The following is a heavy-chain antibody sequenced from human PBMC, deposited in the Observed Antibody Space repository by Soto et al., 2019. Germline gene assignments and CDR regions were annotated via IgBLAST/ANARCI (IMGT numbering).Heavy chain of an antibody. CDR3: AIGSVVVMVAATGGLLY. D-gene: IGHD2-21*01. V-gene: IGHV1-69*06. Sequence: QVQLVQSGAEVKKPGSSVKVSCKASGGTFSSHGITWVRQAPGQGLEWMGGIIPMFGTPKYAQRFQGRVSITADKSTAEAYMELSSLRSEDTAVYYCAIGSVVVMVAATGGLLYWGQGALVTVSS. CDR2: IIPMFGTP. J-gene: IGHJ4*02. CDR1: GGTFSSHG.